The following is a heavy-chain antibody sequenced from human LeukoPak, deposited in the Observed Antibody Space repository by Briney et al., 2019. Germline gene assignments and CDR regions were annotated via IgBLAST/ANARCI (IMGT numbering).Heavy chain of an antibody. J-gene: IGHJ6*03. CDR1: GGSISSCY. D-gene: IGHD3-9*01. V-gene: IGHV4-59*01. CDR3: ARSRADYDILTGRPYYYYMDV. Sequence: SETLSLTCTVSGGSISSCYWSWIRQPPGKGLEWIGYIYYNGSTNYNPSLKSRVTISVDTSKNQFSLKLSSVTAADTAVYYCARSRADYDILTGRPYYYYMDVWGKGTTVTVSS. CDR2: IYYNGST.